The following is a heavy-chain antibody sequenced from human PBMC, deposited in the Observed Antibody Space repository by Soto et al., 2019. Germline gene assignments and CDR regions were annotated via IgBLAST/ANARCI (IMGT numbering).Heavy chain of an antibody. V-gene: IGHV4-39*02. CDR3: ARERRDGYNYSDY. CDR2: MYYSGST. J-gene: IGHJ4*02. CDR1: GGSISSSNYY. Sequence: SETLSLTCTVSGGSISSSNYYWGWIRQPPGKGLEWIGSMYYSGSTHYNPSLKSRVTISVDTSKNQFSLKLSSVTAADTAVYYCARERRDGYNYSDYWGQGTLVTVSS. D-gene: IGHD5-12*01.